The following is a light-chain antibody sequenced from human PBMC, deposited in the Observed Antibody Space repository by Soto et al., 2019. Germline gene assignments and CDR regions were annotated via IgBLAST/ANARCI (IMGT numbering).Light chain of an antibody. CDR1: QDISNY. CDR2: DAT. CDR3: QHFYKLRFY. Sequence: DIQMTQSPSSLSASVGDRVTITCQASQDISNYLIWYQQKPGKAPKCLIYDATTLEKGVPSRFSGNGFGTHFTFTISSLQPEDSATYYCQHFYKLRFYFGGGTKVEIK. V-gene: IGKV1-33*01. J-gene: IGKJ4*01.